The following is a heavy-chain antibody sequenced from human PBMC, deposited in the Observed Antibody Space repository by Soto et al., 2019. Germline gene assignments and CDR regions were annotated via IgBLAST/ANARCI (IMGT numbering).Heavy chain of an antibody. J-gene: IGHJ4*02. CDR3: AREGVVAGPIDY. V-gene: IGHV3-21*01. CDR2: ISSSSSYI. CDR1: GFTFSSYS. D-gene: IGHD2-15*01. Sequence: GGSLRLSCAASGFTFSSYSMNWVRQAPGKGLEWVSSISSSSSYIYYADSVKGRFTISRDNAKNSLYLQMNSLRAEDTAVYYCAREGVVAGPIDYWGQGTLVTVSS.